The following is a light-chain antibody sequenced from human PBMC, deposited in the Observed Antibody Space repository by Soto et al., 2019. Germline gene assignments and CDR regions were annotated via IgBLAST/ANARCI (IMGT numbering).Light chain of an antibody. Sequence: DIQMTQSPSTLSGSVGDSVTIXXRASQTISSWLAWYQQKPGKAPKILIYEASSLQRGVPSRFSGSGSGTEFTLTISSLQSEDFAVYYCQHYNNGPRFGQGTKVDIK. J-gene: IGKJ1*01. CDR1: QTISSW. CDR2: EAS. V-gene: IGKV1-5*03. CDR3: QHYNNGPR.